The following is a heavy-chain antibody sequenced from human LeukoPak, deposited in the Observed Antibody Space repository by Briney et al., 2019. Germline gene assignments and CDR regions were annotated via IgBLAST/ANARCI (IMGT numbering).Heavy chain of an antibody. J-gene: IGHJ4*02. CDR2: IIPIFGTA. CDR1: GGTFSSYA. D-gene: IGHD3-22*01. V-gene: IGHV1-69*06. Sequence: ASVKVSCKASGGTFSSYAISWVRQAPGQGLEWMGGIIPIFGTANYAQKFQGRVTITADKSTSTAYMELSSLRSEDTAVYYCARTYYYDSSGYYPRFDYWGQGTLVTVSS. CDR3: ARTYYYDSSGYYPRFDY.